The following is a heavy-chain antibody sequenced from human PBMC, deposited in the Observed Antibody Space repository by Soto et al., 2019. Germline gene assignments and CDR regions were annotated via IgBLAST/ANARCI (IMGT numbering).Heavy chain of an antibody. V-gene: IGHV4-39*01. CDR2: IYYSGNT. CDR1: GGSISSSSYY. CDR3: ARGGAEDNYFGP. J-gene: IGHJ5*02. Sequence: XXTLSLPFTVSGGSISSSSYYWGCIRQPPGKGLEWIGSIYYSGNTYYNPSLKSRVTISVDTSKNQFSLRLSSVTAADTAVYYCARGGAEDNYFGPWGQGTLVTVSS.